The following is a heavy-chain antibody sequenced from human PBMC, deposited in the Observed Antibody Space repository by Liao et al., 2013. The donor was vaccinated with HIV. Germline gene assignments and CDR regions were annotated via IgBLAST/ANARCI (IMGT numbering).Heavy chain of an antibody. Sequence: QVQLEESGPGLVKPSQTLSLTCSVSGGSISSGSYYWSWIRQPAGKGLEWIGRIYHSGSTNYKPSLKSRVTISVDTSTNQFSLKLNSVTAADTAVYYCAREAGYYYYYYMDVWGKGTTVTVSS. CDR2: IYHSGST. V-gene: IGHV4-61*02. CDR3: AREAGYYYYYYMDV. J-gene: IGHJ6*03. CDR1: GGSISSGSYY.